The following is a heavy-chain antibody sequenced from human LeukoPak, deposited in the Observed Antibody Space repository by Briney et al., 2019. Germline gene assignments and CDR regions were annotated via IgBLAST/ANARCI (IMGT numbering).Heavy chain of an antibody. V-gene: IGHV4-59*12. CDR2: IYYSGST. J-gene: IGHJ3*02. CDR3: ARESGNSGAFDI. Sequence: SETLSLTCTVSGGSISSYYWSWIRQPPGKGLEWIGYIYYSGSTNYNSSLKSRVTISVDTSKNQFSLKLSSVTAADTAVYYCARESGNSGAFDIWGQGTMVTVSS. D-gene: IGHD4-23*01. CDR1: GGSISSYY.